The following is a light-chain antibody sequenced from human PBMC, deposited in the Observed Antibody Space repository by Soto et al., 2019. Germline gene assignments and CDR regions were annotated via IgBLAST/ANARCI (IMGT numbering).Light chain of an antibody. CDR2: DAS. V-gene: IGKV1-39*01. CDR1: QTISTY. Sequence: DIQMTQSPSSLSASVGDRVTITCRASQTISTYLNWYQQKPGKAPRLLIYDASSLLSGVPSRFSGSGSGTEFTLTISSLQSEDFAVYYCQQYNNWPLTFGGGTKVEIK. J-gene: IGKJ4*01. CDR3: QQYNNWPLT.